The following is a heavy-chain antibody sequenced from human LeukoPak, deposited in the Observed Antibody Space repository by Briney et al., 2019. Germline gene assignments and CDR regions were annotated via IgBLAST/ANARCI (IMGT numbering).Heavy chain of an antibody. CDR1: GFTFSSYA. Sequence: GGSLRLSCAASGFTFSSYAMSWVRQAPGKGLEWVAVISYDGSNKYYADSVKGRFTISRDNSKNTLYLQMNSLRAEDTAVYYCAKEHSSGWYRPVDYWGQGTLVTVSS. D-gene: IGHD6-19*01. CDR2: ISYDGSNK. CDR3: AKEHSSGWYRPVDY. J-gene: IGHJ4*02. V-gene: IGHV3-30*18.